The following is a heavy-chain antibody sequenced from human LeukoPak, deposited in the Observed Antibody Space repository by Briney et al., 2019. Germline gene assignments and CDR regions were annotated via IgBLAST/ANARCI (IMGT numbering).Heavy chain of an antibody. J-gene: IGHJ4*02. CDR1: GFTFSNYA. D-gene: IGHD2-2*03. CDR3: ARELVDIVVVPAAQRGPFDY. CDR2: ISYDGSNK. V-gene: IGHV3-30-3*01. Sequence: GRSLRLSCAASGFTFSNYAIHWVRQAPGKGLEWVALISYDGSNKYYADSVKGRFTISRDNAKNSLYLQMNSLRDEDTAVYYCARELVDIVVVPAAQRGPFDYWGQGTLVTVSS.